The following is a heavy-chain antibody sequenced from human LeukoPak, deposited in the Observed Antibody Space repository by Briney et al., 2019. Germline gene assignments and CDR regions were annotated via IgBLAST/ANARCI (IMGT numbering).Heavy chain of an antibody. Sequence: PSETLSLTCIVSGGSMNNFFWTWIRQTPEKRLEWIGYVYYSGSSKYNPSLGRRVTISSDTSKNQFSLRLTSVTAADTAIYYCARGSEEVSTISEAYDIWGQGTAVTVSS. D-gene: IGHD5-24*01. J-gene: IGHJ3*02. CDR3: ARGSEEVSTISEAYDI. V-gene: IGHV4-59*01. CDR1: GGSMNNFF. CDR2: VYYSGSS.